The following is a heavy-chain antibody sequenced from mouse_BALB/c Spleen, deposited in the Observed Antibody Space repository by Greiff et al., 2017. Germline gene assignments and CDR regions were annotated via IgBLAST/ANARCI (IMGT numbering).Heavy chain of an antibody. CDR3: ARADYGGLFDY. Sequence: EVQGVESGGGLVQPGGSLRLSCATSGFTFSDFYMEWVRQPPGKRLEWIAASRNKANDYTTEYSASVKGRFIVSRDTSQSILYLQMNALRAEDTAIYYCARADYGGLFDYWGQGTTLTVSS. CDR1: GFTFSDFY. V-gene: IGHV7-1*02. CDR2: SRNKANDYTT. J-gene: IGHJ2*01. D-gene: IGHD1-1*01.